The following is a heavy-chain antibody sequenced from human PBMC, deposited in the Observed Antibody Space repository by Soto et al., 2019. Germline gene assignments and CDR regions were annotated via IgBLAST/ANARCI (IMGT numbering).Heavy chain of an antibody. J-gene: IGHJ6*02. CDR3: ARDKVGYSSSSYYYYYGMDV. CDR1: GFTFSSYW. CDR2: IKQDGSEK. D-gene: IGHD6-6*01. Sequence: TGGSLRLSCAASGFTFSSYWMSWVRQAPGKGLEWVANIKQDGSEKYYVDSVKGRFTISRDNAKNSLYLQMNSLRAEDTAVYYCARDKVGYSSSSYYYYYGMDVWGQGTTVTVSS. V-gene: IGHV3-7*01.